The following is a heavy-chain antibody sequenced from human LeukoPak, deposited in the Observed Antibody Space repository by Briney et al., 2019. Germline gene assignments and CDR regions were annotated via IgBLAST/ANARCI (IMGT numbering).Heavy chain of an antibody. J-gene: IGHJ6*03. CDR3: ARAEAAGDNRGGYYYFYMDV. V-gene: IGHV3-48*04. CDR1: GFTFSSYS. CDR2: ISGDTTTI. Sequence: GGSLRLSCAASGFTFSSYSMNWVRQAPGKGLEWVSYISGDTTTIYYADSVKGRFTISSDNPKSSLYLQMNSLRAEDTAVYYCARAEAAGDNRGGYYYFYMDVWGKGTTVTVSS. D-gene: IGHD6-25*01.